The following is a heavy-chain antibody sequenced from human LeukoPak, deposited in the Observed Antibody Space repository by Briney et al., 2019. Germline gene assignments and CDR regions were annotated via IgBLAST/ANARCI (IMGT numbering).Heavy chain of an antibody. J-gene: IGHJ5*02. CDR3: AGGVLHGGGNWFDP. CDR1: GYTFTGYY. V-gene: IGHV1-2*06. D-gene: IGHD3-16*01. Sequence: ASVKVSCKTSGYTFTGYYMHWLRQAPGQGLEWMGRINPNSGGTYYAQKFRSRVTMTRDASISTAYMELASLISDDTAVYYCAGGVLHGGGNWFDPWGQGTLVTVSS. CDR2: INPNSGGT.